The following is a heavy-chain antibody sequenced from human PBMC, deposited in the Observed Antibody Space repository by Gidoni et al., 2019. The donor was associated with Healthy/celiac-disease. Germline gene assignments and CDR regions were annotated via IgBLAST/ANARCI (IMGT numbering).Heavy chain of an antibody. Sequence: GFTCSNAWMSWVRQAPGKGLEWVGRSKSKTDGGTTDYAAPVKGRFTISRDDSKNTLYLQMNSLKTEDTAVYYCPTDHPALLAYYYDSSGYYWWGQGTLVPVSS. D-gene: IGHD3-22*01. CDR3: PTDHPALLAYYYDSSGYYW. CDR2: SKSKTDGGTT. J-gene: IGHJ4*02. V-gene: IGHV3-15*01. CDR1: GFTCSNAW.